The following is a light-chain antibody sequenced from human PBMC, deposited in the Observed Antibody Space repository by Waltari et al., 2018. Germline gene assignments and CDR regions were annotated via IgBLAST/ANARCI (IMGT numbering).Light chain of an antibody. CDR1: QSIGRY. V-gene: IGKV3-20*01. Sequence: EVVLTQSPGTLSLSLGETATLSCRASQSIGRYLVWYQQKSGQAPRLLIYGASTRATGIPDRFSGSGSGTDFSLTISRLEAEDFAVYYCQNHERLPATFGQGTKVEIK. CDR3: QNHERLPAT. J-gene: IGKJ1*01. CDR2: GAS.